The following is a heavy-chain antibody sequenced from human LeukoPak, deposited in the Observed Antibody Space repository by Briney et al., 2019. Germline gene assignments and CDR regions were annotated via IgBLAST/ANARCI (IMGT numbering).Heavy chain of an antibody. D-gene: IGHD3-16*01. CDR3: ARESVFDP. CDR2: ISDDGSNI. Sequence: GRSLKLSCAASGFTFSSYSMNWVRQAPGKGLEWVAVISDDGSNIYYADSVKGRFTISRDNSKDTLYLQMNSLGGEDTAVYYCARESVFDPWGQGTLVTVSS. J-gene: IGHJ5*02. V-gene: IGHV3-30-3*01. CDR1: GFTFSSYS.